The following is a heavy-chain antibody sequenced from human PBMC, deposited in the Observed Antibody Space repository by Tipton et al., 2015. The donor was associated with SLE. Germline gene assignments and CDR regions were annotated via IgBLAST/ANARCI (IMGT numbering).Heavy chain of an antibody. CDR1: GFTFSSYA. J-gene: IGHJ4*02. V-gene: IGHV3-23*01. CDR2: ISGSGGST. CDR3: SKNLSPDIAVSGD. D-gene: IGHD6-19*01. Sequence: SLRLSCAASGFTFSSYAMRWVRQAPGKGLEWVSAISGSGGSTYYADSVKGRFTISRDNSKNTLYLQMNSLRAEDTAVYYCSKNLSPDIAVSGDWGQGTLVIVSS.